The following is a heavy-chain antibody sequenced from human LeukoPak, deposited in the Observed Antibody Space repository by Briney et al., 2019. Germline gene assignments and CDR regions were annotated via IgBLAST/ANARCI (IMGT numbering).Heavy chain of an antibody. J-gene: IGHJ5*02. Sequence: SETLSLTCTVSGGSISSSSYYWGWIRQPPGKGLEWIGSIYYSGSTYYNPSLKSRVTISVDTSKNQFSLKLSSVTAADTAVYYCARXXXSGXYSWGNNWFDPWGQGTLVTVSS. D-gene: IGHD6-19*01. CDR2: IYYSGST. V-gene: IGHV4-39*01. CDR1: GGSISSSSYY. CDR3: ARXXXSGXYSWGNNWFDP.